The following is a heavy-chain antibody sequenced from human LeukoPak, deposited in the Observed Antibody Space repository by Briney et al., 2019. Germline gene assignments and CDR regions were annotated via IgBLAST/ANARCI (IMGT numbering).Heavy chain of an antibody. D-gene: IGHD2-2*01. J-gene: IGHJ4*02. CDR2: VSPSGGRT. CDR1: GFTFSSYA. Sequence: GGSLRLSCGASGFTFSSYAMSWVRQTPGRGLDWVAGVSPSGGRTIYADSAEGRFTISRDNSNDTVYLQLSSLRAEDSALYYCAKVRGVYCSSPACYYYDAWGQGTPVTVSS. CDR3: AKVRGVYCSSPACYYYDA. V-gene: IGHV3-23*01.